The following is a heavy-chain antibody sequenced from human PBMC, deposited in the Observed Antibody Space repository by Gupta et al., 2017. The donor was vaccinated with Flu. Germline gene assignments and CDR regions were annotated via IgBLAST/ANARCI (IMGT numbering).Heavy chain of an antibody. CDR2: ISGSGGST. J-gene: IGHJ4*02. Sequence: VRQAPGKGLEWVSAISGSGGSTYYADSVKGRFTISRDNSKNTLYLQMNSLRAEDTAVYYCAKEYYDFWSGYYPQIFDYWGQGTLVTVSS. CDR3: AKEYYDFWSGYYPQIFDY. D-gene: IGHD3-3*01. V-gene: IGHV3-23*01.